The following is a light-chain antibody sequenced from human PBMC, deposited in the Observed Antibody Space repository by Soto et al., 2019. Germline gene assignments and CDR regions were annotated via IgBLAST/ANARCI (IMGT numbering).Light chain of an antibody. CDR3: CSYAGAHTF. J-gene: IGLJ2*01. CDR2: DVT. CDR1: SSDIGAYIY. Sequence: QSALTQPPSASGSPGQSVTISCTGTSSDIGAYIYVSWYQQHPGKAPKLMIYDVTARPSGVPDRFSGSKSGTTASLTISGLQDEDEADYYCCSYAGAHTFFGGGTKVTVL. V-gene: IGLV2-11*01.